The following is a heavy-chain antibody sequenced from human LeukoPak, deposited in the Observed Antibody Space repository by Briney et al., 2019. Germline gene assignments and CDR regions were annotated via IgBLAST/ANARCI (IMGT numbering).Heavy chain of an antibody. D-gene: IGHD4-11*01. CDR2: ISSSTYI. J-gene: IGHJ4*02. V-gene: IGHV3-21*01. CDR3: ARGLQYHEPLYFDS. Sequence: GGSLRLSCAASGFTFNTYTMNWVRQAPGKGLEWVSSISSSTYISYPDSVKGRFTISRDNAKNSLYLQMNSLRDEDSAVYYCARGLQYHEPLYFDSWGQGTLVTVSS. CDR1: GFTFNTYT.